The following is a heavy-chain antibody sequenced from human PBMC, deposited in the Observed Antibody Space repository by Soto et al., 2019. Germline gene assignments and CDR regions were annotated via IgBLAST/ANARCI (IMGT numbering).Heavy chain of an antibody. J-gene: IGHJ4*02. D-gene: IGHD3-10*01. Sequence: PGGSLRLSCAASGFTFSNAWMSWVRQAPGKGLEWVGRIKSKTDGGTTDYAAPVKGGFTISRDDSKNTLYLQMNSLKTEDTAVYYCTSGAMVRGVMPNFDYWGEGTLVTVSS. CDR3: TSGAMVRGVMPNFDY. CDR2: IKSKTDGGTT. V-gene: IGHV3-15*01. CDR1: GFTFSNAW.